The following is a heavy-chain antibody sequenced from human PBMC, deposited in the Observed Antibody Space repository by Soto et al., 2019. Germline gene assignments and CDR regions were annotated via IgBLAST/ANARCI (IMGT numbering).Heavy chain of an antibody. J-gene: IGHJ4*02. D-gene: IGHD6-19*01. V-gene: IGHV4-59*01. CDR2: IYHSGST. Sequence: PSETLSLTCTVSGGSISRYYWSWIRQPPGKGLEWIGYIYHSGSTNYNPSLKSRVTISVDTSKNQFSLNLSSVTAADTAVYYCAARLDSSGWYVGAYDYWGQGTLVTSPQ. CDR1: GGSISRYY. CDR3: AARLDSSGWYVGAYDY.